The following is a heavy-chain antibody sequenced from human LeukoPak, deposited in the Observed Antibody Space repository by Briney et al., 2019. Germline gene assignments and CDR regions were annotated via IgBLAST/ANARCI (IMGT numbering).Heavy chain of an antibody. V-gene: IGHV3-9*01. D-gene: IGHD6-19*01. CDR3: AKDIGSNGWYYFDF. CDR1: GFIFVDYA. J-gene: IGHJ4*02. Sequence: GRSLRLSCATSGFIFVDYAMPRVRQAPGKGLEWVSGISWNSGSIGYADSVKGRVNISRDNAKNSLSLQMDRLRAEDTALYYCAKDIGSNGWYYFDFWGQGTLVTVSS. CDR2: ISWNSGSI.